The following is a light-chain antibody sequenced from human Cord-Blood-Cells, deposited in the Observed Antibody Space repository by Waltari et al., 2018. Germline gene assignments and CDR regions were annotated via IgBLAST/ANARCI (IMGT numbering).Light chain of an antibody. CDR2: GAS. CDR1: QSVSSN. CDR3: QQYNNWPPWT. J-gene: IGKJ1*01. Sequence: EIVMTQSPATLSVSPGERATLSCRASQSVSSNLAWYQQKPGQAPRFLIYGASTRATGMPARFSGSGSGTEFTLTISSLQSEDFAVYYCQQYNNWPPWTFGQGTKVEIK. V-gene: IGKV3-15*01.